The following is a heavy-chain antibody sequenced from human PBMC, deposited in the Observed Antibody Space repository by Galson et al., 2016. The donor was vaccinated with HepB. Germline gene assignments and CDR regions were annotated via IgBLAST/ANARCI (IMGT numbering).Heavy chain of an antibody. D-gene: IGHD3-3*01. CDR3: ARDRSRFSSGFYTGARDVFAI. V-gene: IGHV3-21*01. J-gene: IGHJ3*02. Sequence: SLRLSCAASGFSISTYTMNWVRQAPGKGLEWISYISRSSAYVDYAASVQGRLTISRENAKNSLYLQMNRLRAEDTAVYYCARDRSRFSSGFYTGARDVFAIWGQGTVVTVSS. CDR1: GFSISTYT. CDR2: ISRSSAYV.